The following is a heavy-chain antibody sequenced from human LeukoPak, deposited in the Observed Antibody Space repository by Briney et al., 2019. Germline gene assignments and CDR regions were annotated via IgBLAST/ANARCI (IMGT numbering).Heavy chain of an antibody. Sequence: GGSLRLSCAASGFTFSTYAMNWVRQAPGKGLEWVAVISDDGRHNYYADSVKGRFTISRDNSKSTLYLQMNSLRGDGSAAYFCARVYLERLTAGYFDHWGQGTQVTVSP. D-gene: IGHD2-8*01. CDR1: GFTFSTYA. V-gene: IGHV3-30*04. CDR2: ISDDGRHN. J-gene: IGHJ4*02. CDR3: ARVYLERLTAGYFDH.